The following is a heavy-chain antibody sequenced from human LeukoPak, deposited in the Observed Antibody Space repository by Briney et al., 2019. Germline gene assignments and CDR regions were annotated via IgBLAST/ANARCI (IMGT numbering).Heavy chain of an antibody. D-gene: IGHD3-10*01. Sequence: SETLSLTCAVYGGSFSGYYWSWIRQPPGKGLEWIGEINHSGSTNYNPSLKSRVTISVDTSKNQFSLKLSSVTAADTAVYYCARHSSSLLWFGELSYSPYFDYWGQGTLVTVSS. CDR1: GGSFSGYY. CDR2: INHSGST. J-gene: IGHJ4*02. CDR3: ARHSSSLLWFGELSYSPYFDY. V-gene: IGHV4-34*01.